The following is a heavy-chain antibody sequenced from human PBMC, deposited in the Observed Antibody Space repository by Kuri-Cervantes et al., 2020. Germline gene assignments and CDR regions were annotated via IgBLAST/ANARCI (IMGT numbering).Heavy chain of an antibody. Sequence: GESLKISCAASGFTFINYAMSWVRQAPGKGLEWVAVILYDGSNKDYADSGKGRFTISRDNSKNTLYLQMNSLRIEDTALYYCTGAVAGSPFDNWGQGTLVTVSS. CDR3: TGAVAGSPFDN. CDR1: GFTFINYA. CDR2: ILYDGSNK. D-gene: IGHD6-19*01. J-gene: IGHJ4*02. V-gene: IGHV3-30*07.